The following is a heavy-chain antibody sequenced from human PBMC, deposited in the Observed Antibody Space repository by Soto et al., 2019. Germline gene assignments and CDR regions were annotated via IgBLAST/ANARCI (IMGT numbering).Heavy chain of an antibody. J-gene: IGHJ6*02. D-gene: IGHD3-10*01. V-gene: IGHV4-59*01. CDR2: LYDSGST. CDR3: ASEHYYGSGTYFRLDV. CDR1: GDSISTYY. Sequence: QVQLQESGPGLVKPSETLSLTCTVSGDSISTYYWSWIRQPPGKGLEWIGYLYDSGSTHYNPSLQGRVPISVDTSNTQFSLKLTSVPAADTAVYYCASEHYYGSGTYFRLDVWGQGTRVTVSS.